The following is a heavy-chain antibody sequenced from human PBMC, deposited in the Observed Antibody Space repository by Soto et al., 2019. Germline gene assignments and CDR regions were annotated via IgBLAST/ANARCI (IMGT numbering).Heavy chain of an antibody. CDR1: GGSISSYY. V-gene: IGHV4-4*07. D-gene: IGHD3-22*01. CDR2: IYTSGST. J-gene: IGHJ3*02. CDR3: ARDPYDSTGYYSDAFDI. Sequence: PSETLSLTCTVSGGSISSYYWSWIRQPAGKGLEWIGRIYTSGSTNYNPSLKSRVTMSVDTSKNQFSLKLSSVTAADTAVYYCARDPYDSTGYYSDAFDIWGQGTMVTV.